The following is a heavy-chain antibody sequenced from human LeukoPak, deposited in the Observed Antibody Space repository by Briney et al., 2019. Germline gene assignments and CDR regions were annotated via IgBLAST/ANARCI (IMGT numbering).Heavy chain of an antibody. V-gene: IGHV4-59*08. Sequence: SETLSLTCTVSGGSISSYYWSWIRQPPGQGLEWIGYISYSGSTYYNPSLKSRVTISVDTSKSQFSLKLSSVTAADTAVYYCARLGHSTSRLYYFDYWGARTLGTVSS. D-gene: IGHD6-6*01. J-gene: IGHJ4*02. CDR1: GGSISSYY. CDR3: ARLGHSTSRLYYFDY. CDR2: ISYSGST.